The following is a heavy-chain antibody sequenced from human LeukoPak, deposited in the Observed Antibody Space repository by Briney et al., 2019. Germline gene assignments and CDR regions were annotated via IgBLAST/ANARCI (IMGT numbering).Heavy chain of an antibody. CDR2: ISGSGNKT. CDR1: GFTFSHFA. D-gene: IGHD3-10*01. CDR3: AKLKRVGIAPFDD. J-gene: IGHJ4*02. V-gene: IGHV3-23*01. Sequence: PGGSLRLSCAASGFTFSHFAMSWVRQAPGKGLHWVSTISGSGNKTYDPDSVKGRFTISRDNSKNTLYLQMTGLRAEDTAVYYCAKLKRVGIAPFDDWGQGTLVTVSS.